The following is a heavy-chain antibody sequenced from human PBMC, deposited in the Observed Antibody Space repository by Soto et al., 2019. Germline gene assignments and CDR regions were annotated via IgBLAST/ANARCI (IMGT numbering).Heavy chain of an antibody. CDR2: IYSGGST. CDR3: ARDFDDFWSGYLDV. D-gene: IGHD3-3*01. V-gene: IGHV3-53*01. CDR1: GFTVSSNY. Sequence: LRLSCAASGFTVSSNYMIWVRHAPGKGLEWVSVIYSGGSTYYADSVKGRFTISRDNSKNTLYLQMNSLRAEDTAVYYCARDFDDFWSGYLDVWGQGTTVTVSS. J-gene: IGHJ6*02.